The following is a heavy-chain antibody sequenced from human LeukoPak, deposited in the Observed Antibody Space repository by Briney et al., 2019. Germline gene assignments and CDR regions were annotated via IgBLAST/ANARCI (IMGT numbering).Heavy chain of an antibody. J-gene: IGHJ4*02. V-gene: IGHV3-23*01. D-gene: IGHD6-19*01. CDR1: GFTFSSYA. CDR3: AKDESIAVAGTTFDY. Sequence: GGSLRLSCAASGFTFSSYAMSWVRQAPGKGLEWVSAISGSGGSTYYADSVKGRFTISRDNSKNTLYLQMNSLRAEDTAVYYCAKDESIAVAGTTFDYWGLGTLVTVSS. CDR2: ISGSGGST.